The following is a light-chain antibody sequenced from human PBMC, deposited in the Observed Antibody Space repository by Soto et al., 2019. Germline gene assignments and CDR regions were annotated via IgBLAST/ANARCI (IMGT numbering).Light chain of an antibody. CDR1: QSISSW. J-gene: IGKJ4*01. V-gene: IGKV1-5*03. CDR3: QQYNSYSCT. Sequence: DIQMTQSPSTLSASVGDRVTITCRASQSISSWLAWYQQKPGKAPKLLIYKASSLESGVPSRFSGSGSGTEFTLTISSLQPDDFVTYYCQQYNSYSCTFGGGTKVEIK. CDR2: KAS.